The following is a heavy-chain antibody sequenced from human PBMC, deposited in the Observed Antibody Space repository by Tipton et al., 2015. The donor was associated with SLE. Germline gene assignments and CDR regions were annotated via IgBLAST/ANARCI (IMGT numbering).Heavy chain of an antibody. Sequence: TLSLTCHVSGYSISTGYYWAWIRQSPGKGLECIGTIYHSLSTLYNPSLESRVTISVDRAKNQFSLKLISVTAADTAVYYCARDGSGIFDYWGQGALVPVSS. D-gene: IGHD1-26*01. J-gene: IGHJ4*02. CDR2: IYHSLST. V-gene: IGHV4-38-2*02. CDR3: ARDGSGIFDY. CDR1: GYSISTGYY.